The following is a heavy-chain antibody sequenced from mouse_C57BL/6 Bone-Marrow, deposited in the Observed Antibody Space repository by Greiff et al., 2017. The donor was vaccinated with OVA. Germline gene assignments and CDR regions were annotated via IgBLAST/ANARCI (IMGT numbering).Heavy chain of an antibody. CDR3: ARENYYDSNFQYYFDY. D-gene: IGHD1-1*01. J-gene: IGHJ2*01. V-gene: IGHV14-3*01. CDR1: GFNIKNTY. Sequence: EVQLQQSVAELVRPGASVKLSCTASGFNIKNTYMHWVKQRPEQGLEWIGRIDPANGNTKYAPKFQGKATITADTSSNTAYLQISSLTSEDTAIYYCARENYYDSNFQYYFDYWGQGTTLTVSS. CDR2: IDPANGNT.